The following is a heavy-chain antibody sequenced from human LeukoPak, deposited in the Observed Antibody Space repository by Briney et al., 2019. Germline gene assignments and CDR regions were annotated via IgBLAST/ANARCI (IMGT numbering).Heavy chain of an antibody. V-gene: IGHV3-30*02. CDR3: AKDRCSNGIGCYYYYMEV. Sequence: GGSLRLSCAASGFTFSSYVMHWVRQAPGKGLGWVAFIRYDGSNKYYTDSVKGRVTISTDNSKNPLYLQMNSLRAEDTAVYYCAKDRCSNGIGCYYYYMEVWGKGTTVTISS. CDR1: GFTFSSYV. CDR2: IRYDGSNK. D-gene: IGHD2-8*01. J-gene: IGHJ6*03.